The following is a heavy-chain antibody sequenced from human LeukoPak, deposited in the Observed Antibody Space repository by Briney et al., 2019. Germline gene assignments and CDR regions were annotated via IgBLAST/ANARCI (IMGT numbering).Heavy chain of an antibody. CDR1: GYTFTGHY. CDR3: ANGVGSGYDYSAFDM. CDR2: IIPDSGGT. D-gene: IGHD5-12*01. V-gene: IGHV1-2*02. Sequence: ASVKVSCKASGYTFTGHYIRWVRQAPGQGVEWMGWIIPDSGGTNYAQKFQGRVTMTRDASISTAYMELSRLRSDDTAVYYCANGVGSGYDYSAFDMWGQGTMVTVSS. J-gene: IGHJ3*02.